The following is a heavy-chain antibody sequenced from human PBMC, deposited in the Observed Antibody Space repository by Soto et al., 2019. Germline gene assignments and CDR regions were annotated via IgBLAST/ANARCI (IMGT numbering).Heavy chain of an antibody. Sequence: SETLSLTCTVSGGSVTTYSWRWIRQPPGKELEWVGYISYSGSTNYNPSLKSRVTISRVTSKNQFSLNLVSVTAADTAVYYCARASYYSYMDVWGKGTTVTVSS. J-gene: IGHJ6*03. CDR1: GGSVTTYS. CDR3: ARASYYSYMDV. V-gene: IGHV4-59*02. CDR2: ISYSGST.